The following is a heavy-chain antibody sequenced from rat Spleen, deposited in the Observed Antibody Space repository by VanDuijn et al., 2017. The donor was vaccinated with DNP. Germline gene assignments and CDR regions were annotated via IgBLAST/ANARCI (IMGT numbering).Heavy chain of an antibody. Sequence: QVQLRESGPGLVQPSQTLSLTCTVSGFSLATYGVTWVRQPPGKGLEWMGVVWNSGGTRYDSTLKSRLTITKDTSKSQVFLKMNRLQTEDTATYYCARDLLRWRRGFAYWGQGTLVTVSS. CDR3: ARDLLRWRRGFAY. CDR2: VWNSGGT. J-gene: IGHJ3*01. D-gene: IGHD1-11*01. V-gene: IGHV2-41*01. CDR1: GFSLATYG.